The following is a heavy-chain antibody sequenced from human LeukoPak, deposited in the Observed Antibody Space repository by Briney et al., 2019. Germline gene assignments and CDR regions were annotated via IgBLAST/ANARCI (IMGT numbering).Heavy chain of an antibody. CDR1: GFTFSRNA. CDR2: ISSSSNYM. J-gene: IGHJ4*02. V-gene: IGHV3-21*04. Sequence: GGSLRLSCAASGFTFSRNAMNWVRQAPGKGLEWVSFISSSSNYMSYADSVKGRFTISRDNAKNSLYLQMTNLRVDDTALYYCAIDPNWETHNWGQGVLVTVSS. D-gene: IGHD7-27*01. CDR3: AIDPNWETHN.